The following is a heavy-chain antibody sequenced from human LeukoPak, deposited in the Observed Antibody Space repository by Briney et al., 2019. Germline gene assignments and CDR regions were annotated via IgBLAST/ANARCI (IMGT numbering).Heavy chain of an antibody. CDR3: VKDRAEITEYFHH. CDR1: GFTFDDYA. J-gene: IGHJ1*01. CDR2: ITWNSGRI. V-gene: IGHV3-9*01. D-gene: IGHD3-16*01. Sequence: GGSLRLSCAASGFTFDDYAMHWVRQAPGKGLEWVSGITWNSGRIDYADSVKGRFTISRDNYKNFVYLQMNSLRLEDTALYYCVKDRAEITEYFHHWGQGTLVTVSS.